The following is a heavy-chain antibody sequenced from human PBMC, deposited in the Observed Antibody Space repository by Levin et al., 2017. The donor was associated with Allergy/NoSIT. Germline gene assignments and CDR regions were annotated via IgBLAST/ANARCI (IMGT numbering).Heavy chain of an antibody. J-gene: IGHJ4*02. V-gene: IGHV3-11*01. Sequence: LSLPCATSGFTFRDYYMSWLRQAPGKGLEWVSDISSSGSTIYYSDSVKGRFTISRDNVKNSLYLQMNSLRAEDTAVYYCARAYSTSSRGGGYWGQGTLVTVSS. CDR3: ARAYSTSSRGGGY. D-gene: IGHD6-6*01. CDR1: GFTFRDYY. CDR2: ISSSGSTI.